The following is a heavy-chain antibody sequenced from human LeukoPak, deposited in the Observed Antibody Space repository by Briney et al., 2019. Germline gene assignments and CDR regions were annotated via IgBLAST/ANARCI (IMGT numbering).Heavy chain of an antibody. CDR3: ARDALYDILTGYYSRYRGGHLQLNAFDI. Sequence: GASVKVSCKASGYTFTSYGISWVRQAPGQGLEWMGWISAYNGNTNYAQKLQGRVTMTTDTSTSTAYMELRSLRSDDTAVYYCARDALYDILTGYYSRYRGGHLQLNAFDIWGQGTMVTVSS. CDR2: ISAYNGNT. D-gene: IGHD3-9*01. V-gene: IGHV1-18*01. J-gene: IGHJ3*02. CDR1: GYTFTSYG.